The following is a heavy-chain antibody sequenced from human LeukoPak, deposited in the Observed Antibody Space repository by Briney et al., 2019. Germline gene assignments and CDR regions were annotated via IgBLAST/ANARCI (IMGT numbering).Heavy chain of an antibody. D-gene: IGHD2/OR15-2a*01. CDR1: GYTLTELS. J-gene: IGHJ4*02. CDR2: FDPEDGET. CDR3: ATELSILSAAERDY. Sequence: ASVKVSCKVSGYTLTELSMHWVRQAPGKGLEWMGGFDPEDGETIYAQKFQGRVTMTEDTSTDTAYMELSSLRSEDTAVYYCATELSILSAAERDYWGQGTLVTVSS. V-gene: IGHV1-24*01.